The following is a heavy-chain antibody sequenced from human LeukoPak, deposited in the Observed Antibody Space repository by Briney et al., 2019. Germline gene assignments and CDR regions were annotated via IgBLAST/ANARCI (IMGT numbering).Heavy chain of an antibody. Sequence: GGSLRLSCAASGFIFSDYWMSWVRQAPGKGLEWVANIKQDGSEKYYVDSVKGRFTVSRDNAKNSLYLQMNSLRAEDTALYYCASARYFDFWGQGTLVTVSS. CDR3: ASARYFDF. CDR2: IKQDGSEK. CDR1: GFIFSDYW. V-gene: IGHV3-7*01. J-gene: IGHJ4*02.